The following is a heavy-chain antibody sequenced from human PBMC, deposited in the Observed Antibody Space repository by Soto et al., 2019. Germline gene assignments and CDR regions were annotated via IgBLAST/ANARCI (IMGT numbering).Heavy chain of an antibody. CDR1: GFTLSSYA. CDR3: AKDGFVDDSSGYYDY. D-gene: IGHD3-22*01. V-gene: IGHV3-23*01. CDR2: ISGSGGST. J-gene: IGHJ4*02. Sequence: GGSLRLSCAASGFTLSSYAMSWVRQAPGKGLEWVSAISGSGGSTYYADSVKGRFTISRDNSKNTLYLQMNSLRAEDTAVYYCAKDGFVDDSSGYYDYWGQGTLVTVSS.